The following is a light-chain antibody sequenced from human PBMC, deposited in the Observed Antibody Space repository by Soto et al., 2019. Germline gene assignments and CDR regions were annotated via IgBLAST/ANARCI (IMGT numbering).Light chain of an antibody. CDR3: QQYNNWPPLT. CDR1: QSVGSK. CDR2: DAF. Sequence: EVVMTQSPATLSVSPGERATLSCRASQSVGSKLAWYQQKPGQAPRLLIFDAFTRATGIPARFSGSGSGTELTLFISSLQSEDFAVHYCQQYNNWPPLTFGGGTKVEI. V-gene: IGKV3-15*01. J-gene: IGKJ4*01.